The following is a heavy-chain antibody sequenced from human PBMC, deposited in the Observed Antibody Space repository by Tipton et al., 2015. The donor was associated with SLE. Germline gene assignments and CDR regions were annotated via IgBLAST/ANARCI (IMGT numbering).Heavy chain of an antibody. D-gene: IGHD1-26*01. CDR1: GGSISSHY. Sequence: TLSLTCTVSGGSISSHYWSWVRQPPGKGLEFIGYVSYSGSALYNPSLKSRVTISLDTSKNHFSLKLTSVTAADTAVYYCARVGANYYGLDVWGQGTSVTVSS. V-gene: IGHV4-59*08. CDR2: VSYSGSA. J-gene: IGHJ6*02. CDR3: ARVGANYYGLDV.